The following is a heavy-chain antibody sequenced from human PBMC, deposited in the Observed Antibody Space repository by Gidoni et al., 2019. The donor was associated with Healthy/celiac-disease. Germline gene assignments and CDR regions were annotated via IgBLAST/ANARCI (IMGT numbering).Heavy chain of an antibody. CDR3: ARGGGDGYNYYFDY. CDR1: GFTFSSYG. Sequence: RLSCAASGFTFSSYGMHWVRQAPGKGLAWVAVIWYDGSNKYYADSVKGRFTISRDNSKNTLYLQMNSLRAEDTAVYYCARGGGDGYNYYFDYWGQGTLVTVSS. CDR2: IWYDGSNK. V-gene: IGHV3-33*01. D-gene: IGHD5-12*01. J-gene: IGHJ4*02.